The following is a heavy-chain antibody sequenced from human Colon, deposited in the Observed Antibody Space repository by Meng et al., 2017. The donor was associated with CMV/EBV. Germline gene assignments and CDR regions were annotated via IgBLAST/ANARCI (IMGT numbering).Heavy chain of an antibody. Sequence: SCQPSGSIFKFSSMHWVRPAPGRGLEWMGIFDPRGDSTHYAQKFQGRLTMTEDRSTTTMYMELHSLRSEDSAVYYCARDNSHWSKDFWGQGTLVTVSS. V-gene: IGHV1-46*02. CDR2: FDPRGDST. CDR1: GSIFKFSS. CDR3: ARDNSHWSKDF. J-gene: IGHJ4*02. D-gene: IGHD4-11*01.